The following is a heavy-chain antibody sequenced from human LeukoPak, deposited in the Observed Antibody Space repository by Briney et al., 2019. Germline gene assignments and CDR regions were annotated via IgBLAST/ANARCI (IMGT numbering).Heavy chain of an antibody. CDR3: ARVPRVRGVIHYYMDV. CDR2: IYYSGST. CDR1: GDSISDYY. D-gene: IGHD3-10*01. J-gene: IGHJ6*03. V-gene: IGHV4-59*01. Sequence: SETLSLTCSVSGDSISDYYWSWIRQPPGKGLEWIGYIYYSGSTNYNSSLKSRVTISLDTSKNHFSLTLTPVTTADTAVYYCARVPRVRGVIHYYMDVWGKGTTVTVSS.